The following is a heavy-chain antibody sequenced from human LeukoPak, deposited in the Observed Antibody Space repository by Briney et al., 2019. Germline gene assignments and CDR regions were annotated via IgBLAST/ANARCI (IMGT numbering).Heavy chain of an antibody. V-gene: IGHV3-30*04. Sequence: GGSLRLSCAASGFTFSSYAMHWVRQAPGKGLEWVAVISYDGSNKYYADSVKGRFTISRDNSKNPLYLQMNSLRAEDTAVYYCARDRMVVVRGVYYFDYWGQGTLVTVSS. J-gene: IGHJ4*02. CDR2: ISYDGSNK. CDR1: GFTFSSYA. D-gene: IGHD3-10*01. CDR3: ARDRMVVVRGVYYFDY.